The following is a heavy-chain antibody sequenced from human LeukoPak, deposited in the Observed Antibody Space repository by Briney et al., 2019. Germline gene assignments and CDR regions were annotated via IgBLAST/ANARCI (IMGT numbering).Heavy chain of an antibody. CDR3: ARDQGYSSSYDAFDI. Sequence: ASVKVSCKASGYTFTGYYMHWVRQAPGQGLEWMGWINPNSGGTNYAQKFQGRVTMTRDTSISTAYMELSRLRSDDTAVYYCARDQGYSSSYDAFDIWGQGTMVTVSS. CDR2: INPNSGGT. V-gene: IGHV1-2*02. J-gene: IGHJ3*02. D-gene: IGHD6-13*01. CDR1: GYTFTGYY.